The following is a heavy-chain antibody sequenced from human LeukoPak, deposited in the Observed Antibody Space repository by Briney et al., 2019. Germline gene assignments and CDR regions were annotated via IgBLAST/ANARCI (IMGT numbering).Heavy chain of an antibody. CDR3: TTSSYCEKNVCQTYFDF. CDR2: ISNSDDNT. V-gene: IGHV3-23*01. CDR1: GFTFSNYA. D-gene: IGHD2-21*01. J-gene: IGHJ4*02. Sequence: PGGSLRLSCAASGFTFSNYAMSWVRQAPGKGLEWVSTISNSDDNTYYADSVKGRFTISRDNSKNTLYLQMNSLTAEDTAVYYCTTSSYCEKNVCQTYFDFWGQGTLVTVSS.